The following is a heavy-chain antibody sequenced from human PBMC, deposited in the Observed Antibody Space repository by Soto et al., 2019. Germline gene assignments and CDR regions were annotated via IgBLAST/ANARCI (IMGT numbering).Heavy chain of an antibody. V-gene: IGHV3-73*01. D-gene: IGHD1-26*01. CDR1: GFTFSGSA. CDR2: IRSKANSYAT. J-gene: IGHJ4*02. Sequence: VGSLRLSCAASGFTFSGSAMHWVRQASGKGLEWVGRIRSKANSYATAYAASVKGRFTISRDDSKNTAYLQMNSLKTEDTAVYYSLGALDYWGQGTLVTVSS. CDR3: LGALDY.